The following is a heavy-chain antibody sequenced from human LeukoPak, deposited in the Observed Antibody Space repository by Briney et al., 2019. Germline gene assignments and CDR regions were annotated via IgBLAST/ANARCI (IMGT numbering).Heavy chain of an antibody. CDR2: INHSGST. CDR3: ARQPPEMATTAFDY. V-gene: IGHV4-34*01. CDR1: GGSSSGYY. D-gene: IGHD5-24*01. Sequence: SETLSLTCAVYGGSSSGYYWSWIRQPPGKGLEWIGEINHSGSTNYNPSLKSRVTISVDTSKNQFSLKLSSVTAADTAVYYCARQPPEMATTAFDYWGQGTLVTVSS. J-gene: IGHJ4*02.